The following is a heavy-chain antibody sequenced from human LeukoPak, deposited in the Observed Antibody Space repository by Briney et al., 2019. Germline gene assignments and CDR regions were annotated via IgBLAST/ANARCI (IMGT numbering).Heavy chain of an antibody. CDR2: IYYSGST. CDR1: GGSISSYY. Sequence: SETLSLTCTVSGGSISSYYWSWIRQPPGKGLEWIGYIYYSGSTNYNPSLKSRVTISVDTSKNQFSLKLSSVTAADTAVYYCARIPESFIAVAGTGWFDPWGQGTLVAVSS. V-gene: IGHV4-59*08. CDR3: ARIPESFIAVAGTGWFDP. J-gene: IGHJ5*02. D-gene: IGHD6-19*01.